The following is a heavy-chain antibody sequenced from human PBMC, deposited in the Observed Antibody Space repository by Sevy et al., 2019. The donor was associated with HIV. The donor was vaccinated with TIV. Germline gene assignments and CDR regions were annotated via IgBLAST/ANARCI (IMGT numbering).Heavy chain of an antibody. J-gene: IGHJ1*01. D-gene: IGHD2-21*02. Sequence: GGSLRLSCAASGFTFSNAGMSWVRQAPGKGLEWVGRIKSKTDGGTTDYAAPVKGRFAMSRDDSKNTLYLQMDSLKPEDTAVYYCITYRYCGRDCYLEAWGQGTLVTVSS. CDR2: IKSKTDGGTT. CDR1: GFTFSNAG. V-gene: IGHV3-15*01. CDR3: ITYRYCGRDCYLEA.